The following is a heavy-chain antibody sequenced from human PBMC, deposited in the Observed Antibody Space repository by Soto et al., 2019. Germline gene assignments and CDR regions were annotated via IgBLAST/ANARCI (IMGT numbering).Heavy chain of an antibody. CDR1: GYSFTSYW. V-gene: IGHV5-51*03. Sequence: EVQLVQSGAEVKKPGESLKISCNGSGYSFTSYWIGWVRQMPGKGLEWMGIIYPGDSDTRYSPSFQGQVTISADKSISTAYLQWSSLQASDTAMYYCARRPGDCSGGSCYSDYWGQGTLVTVSS. D-gene: IGHD2-15*01. CDR3: ARRPGDCSGGSCYSDY. J-gene: IGHJ4*02. CDR2: IYPGDSDT.